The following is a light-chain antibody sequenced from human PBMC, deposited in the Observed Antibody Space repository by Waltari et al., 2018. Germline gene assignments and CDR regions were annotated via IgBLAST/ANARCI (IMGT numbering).Light chain of an antibody. CDR3: QQSYTTPYT. V-gene: IGKV1-39*01. CDR1: QSITNF. J-gene: IGKJ2*01. Sequence: HPPSPLSASVGDRVTITCRASQSITNFLNWYQQKPGKAPNLVIYTAASLQSGVPSRFSGSGSGTDFTLIISGLQPEDFATYYCQQSYTTPYTFGQGTKLEIK. CDR2: TAA.